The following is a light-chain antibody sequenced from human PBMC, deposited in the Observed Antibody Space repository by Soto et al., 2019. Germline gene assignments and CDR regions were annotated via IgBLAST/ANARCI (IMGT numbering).Light chain of an antibody. CDR2: GAS. V-gene: IGKV3-15*01. CDR3: QQYNNWPPWT. CDR1: QSVSSN. J-gene: IGKJ1*01. Sequence: EIVMTQSPATLSVSPGERATLSCRASQSVSSNLAWYQQKPGQAPRLLIYGASTRATGIPARFSGSGSGTEFTLTISSLQSEDFAVYCCQQYNNWPPWTFGQGNKVEIK.